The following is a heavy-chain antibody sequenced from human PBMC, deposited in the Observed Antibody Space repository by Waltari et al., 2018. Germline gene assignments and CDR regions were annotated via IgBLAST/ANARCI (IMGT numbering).Heavy chain of an antibody. D-gene: IGHD3-3*01. V-gene: IGHV3-23*01. CDR3: ARDYDFWSGYYTGISAFDI. CDR2: ISGSGGST. Sequence: EVQLLESGGGLVQPGGSLRLSCAASGFTFSSYAMSWFPQAPGNVREWVSAISGSGGSTYYADSVKGRFTISRDNSKNTLYLQMNSLRAEDTAVYYCARDYDFWSGYYTGISAFDIWGQGTMVTVSS. CDR1: GFTFSSYA. J-gene: IGHJ3*02.